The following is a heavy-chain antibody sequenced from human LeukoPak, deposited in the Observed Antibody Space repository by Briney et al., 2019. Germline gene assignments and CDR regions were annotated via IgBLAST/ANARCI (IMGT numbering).Heavy chain of an antibody. CDR3: ATQWELHPAF. J-gene: IGHJ1*01. CDR2: ISRTSSET. CDR1: GFSFSSYS. Sequence: GGSLRLSCATSGFSFSSYSMNWVRQAPGKGLEWASYISRTSSETFYTDSVKGRFTISRDNAKKSLYLQMNSLRAEDTAVYYCATQWELHPAFWGQGTLVTVSS. V-gene: IGHV3-48*01. D-gene: IGHD1-26*01.